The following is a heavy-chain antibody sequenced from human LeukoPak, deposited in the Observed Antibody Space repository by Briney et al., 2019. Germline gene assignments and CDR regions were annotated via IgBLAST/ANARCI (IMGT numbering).Heavy chain of an antibody. J-gene: IGHJ4*02. CDR1: GFTFSSYG. D-gene: IGHD5-24*01. CDR3: ARDRDPRDPYYFDY. Sequence: GGSLRLSCAASGFTFSSYGMHWVRQAPGKELEWVAVIWYDGSNKYYADSVKGRFTISRDNSKNTLYLQMNSLRAEDTAVYYCARDRDPRDPYYFDYWGQGTLVTVSS. V-gene: IGHV3-33*01. CDR2: IWYDGSNK.